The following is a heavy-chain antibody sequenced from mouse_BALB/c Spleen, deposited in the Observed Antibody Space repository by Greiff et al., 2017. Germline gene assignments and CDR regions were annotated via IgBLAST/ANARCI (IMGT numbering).Heavy chain of an antibody. CDR2: IWAGGST. D-gene: IGHD2-3*01. Sequence: VKLMESGPGLVAPSQSLSITCTVSGFSLTSYGVHWVRQPPGKGLEWLGVIWAGGSTNYNSALMSRLSISKDNSKSQVFLKMNSLQTDDTAMYYCARDHDGLFAYWGQGTLVTVSA. V-gene: IGHV2-9*02. J-gene: IGHJ3*01. CDR3: ARDHDGLFAY. CDR1: GFSLTSYG.